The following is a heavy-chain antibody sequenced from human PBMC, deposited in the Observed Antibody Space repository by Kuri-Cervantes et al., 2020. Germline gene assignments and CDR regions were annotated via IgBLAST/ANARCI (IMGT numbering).Heavy chain of an antibody. J-gene: IGHJ2*01. D-gene: IGHD3-22*01. V-gene: IGHV3-23*01. CDR1: GFTFSSYA. Sequence: GESLKISCAASGFTFSSYAMSWVRQAPGKGLEWVPAISGSGGSTYYADSVKGRFTISRDNSKNTLYLQMNSLKTEDTAVYYCTTTYYYDSSGYYYDWYFDLWGRGTLVTVSS. CDR2: ISGSGGST. CDR3: TTTYYYDSSGYYYDWYFDL.